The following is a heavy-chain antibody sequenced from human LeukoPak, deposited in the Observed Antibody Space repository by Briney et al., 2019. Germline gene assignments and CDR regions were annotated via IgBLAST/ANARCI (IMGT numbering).Heavy chain of an antibody. J-gene: IGHJ4*02. Sequence: ASVKVSCKVSGYTLTELSVHWVRQAPGKGLEWMGGFDPEDGETIYAQKFQGRVTMTEDTSTDTAYMELSSLRSEDTAVYYCATYFYGSGNFDYWGQGTLVTVSS. V-gene: IGHV1-24*01. CDR1: GYTLTELS. CDR3: ATYFYGSGNFDY. D-gene: IGHD3-10*01. CDR2: FDPEDGET.